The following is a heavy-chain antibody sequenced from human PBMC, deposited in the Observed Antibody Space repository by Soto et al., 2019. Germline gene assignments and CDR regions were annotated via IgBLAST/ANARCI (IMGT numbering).Heavy chain of an antibody. J-gene: IGHJ4*02. Sequence: QVQLVQSGPEVTMPGASVKVSCKTSGYTFTAYGLAWLRQAPGQSPERLGWVGTANANTNYAEKFQGMVTMTSDRSTTTTSMELRSLRSDDTAVYYCARELNTDPTAYSYIAYWGQGTLVSVSS. D-gene: IGHD3-9*01. CDR3: ARELNTDPTAYSYIAY. CDR2: VGTANANT. V-gene: IGHV1-18*01. CDR1: GYTFTAYG.